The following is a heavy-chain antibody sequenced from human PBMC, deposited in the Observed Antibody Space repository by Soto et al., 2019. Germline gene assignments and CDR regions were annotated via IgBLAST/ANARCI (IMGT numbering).Heavy chain of an antibody. CDR2: ISDNGDTT. CDR3: AKAYCSNTFCPPGNFYFYGMDV. CDR1: GFTFDSYG. D-gene: IGHD2-2*01. Sequence: EVQLLQSGGGLVQPGGSLRLSCAASGFTFDSYGMSWVRQAPGKGLEWVSGISDNGDTTYYADSVKGRFTISRDNSKNTLYLQMSSLRAEDTAEYYWAKAYCSNTFCPPGNFYFYGMDVWGHGTTVTVSS. V-gene: IGHV3-23*01. J-gene: IGHJ6*02.